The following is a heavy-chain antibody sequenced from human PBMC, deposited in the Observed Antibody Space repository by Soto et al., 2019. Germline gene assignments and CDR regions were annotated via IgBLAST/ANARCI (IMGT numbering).Heavy chain of an antibody. Sequence: QVQLVQSGAEVKKPGASVKVSCKASGYTFTSYGISWVRQAPGQGLEWMGWISAYNGNTNYAQKLQGRVTMTTDTSTSTAYMELRSLRSDDTAVYYCTRDYSGRSYYYYGMDVWGQGTTVTVSS. J-gene: IGHJ6*02. CDR2: ISAYNGNT. CDR3: TRDYSGRSYYYYGMDV. D-gene: IGHD2-15*01. CDR1: GYTFTSYG. V-gene: IGHV1-18*04.